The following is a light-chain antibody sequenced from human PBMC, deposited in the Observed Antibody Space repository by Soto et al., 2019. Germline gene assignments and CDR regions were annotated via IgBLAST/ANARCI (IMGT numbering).Light chain of an antibody. CDR2: DVS. Sequence: QSLLTQPASVSGSPGQSITISCTGTSSDVGGYNYVSWYQHHPGEAPKLMIYDVSNRPSGVSNRFSGSKSGNTASLTISGLQPEDEADYYCSSYTTSNTRQIVFGTGTKVNVL. CDR1: SSDVGGYNY. CDR3: SSYTTSNTRQIV. V-gene: IGLV2-14*03. J-gene: IGLJ1*01.